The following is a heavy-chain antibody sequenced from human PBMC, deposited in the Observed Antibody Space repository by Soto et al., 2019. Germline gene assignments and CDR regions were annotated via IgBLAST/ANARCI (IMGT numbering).Heavy chain of an antibody. V-gene: IGHV3-66*01. CDR1: GFTVSSNY. CDR2: IYSGGST. CDR3: ARDYGITGTTGSY. Sequence: GGSLRLSCAASGFTVSSNYMSWVRQAPGKGLEWVSVIYSGGSTYYADSVKGRFTISRDNSKNTLYLQMNSLRAEDTAVYYCARDYGITGTTGSYWGQGTLVTVS. J-gene: IGHJ4*02. D-gene: IGHD1-20*01.